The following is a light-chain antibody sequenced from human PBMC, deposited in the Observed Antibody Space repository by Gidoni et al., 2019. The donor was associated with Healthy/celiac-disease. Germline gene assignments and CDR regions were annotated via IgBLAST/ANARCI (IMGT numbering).Light chain of an antibody. Sequence: SPGQSITISCTGTSSDVGGYNYVSWYQQHPGKAPKLMIYDVSKRPSGVSNRFSGSKSGNTASLPISGLQAEDEADYYCSSYTRSSTPYVFGTGTKVTVL. CDR3: SSYTRSSTPYV. J-gene: IGLJ1*01. CDR2: DVS. V-gene: IGLV2-14*04. CDR1: SSDVGGYNY.